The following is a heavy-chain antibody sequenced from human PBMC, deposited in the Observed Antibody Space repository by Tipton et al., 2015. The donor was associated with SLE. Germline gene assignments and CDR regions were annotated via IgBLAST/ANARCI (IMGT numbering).Heavy chain of an antibody. Sequence: SLRLSCAASGFTFSSYSMNWIRQAPGKGLEWVSYISSSSSYTNYADSVKGRFTISRDNAKNSLYLQMNSLRAEDTAVYYCARDQPVACSDYWGQGTLVTVSS. V-gene: IGHV3-21*05. CDR3: ARDQPVACSDY. CDR1: GFTFSSYS. J-gene: IGHJ4*02. D-gene: IGHD6-19*01. CDR2: ISSSSSYT.